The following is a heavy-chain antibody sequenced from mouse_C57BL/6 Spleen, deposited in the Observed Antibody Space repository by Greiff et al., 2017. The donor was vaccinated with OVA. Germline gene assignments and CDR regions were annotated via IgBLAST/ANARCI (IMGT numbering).Heavy chain of an antibody. CDR2: ISYDGSN. CDR1: GYSITSGYY. D-gene: IGHD2-4*01. Sequence: EVQLQQSGPGLVKPSQSLSLTCSVTGYSITSGYYWNWIRQFPGNKLEWMGYISYDGSNNYNPSLKNRISITRDTSKNQFFLKLNSVTTEDTATYYCARGDYDYSYAMDYWGQGTSVTVSS. V-gene: IGHV3-6*01. CDR3: ARGDYDYSYAMDY. J-gene: IGHJ4*01.